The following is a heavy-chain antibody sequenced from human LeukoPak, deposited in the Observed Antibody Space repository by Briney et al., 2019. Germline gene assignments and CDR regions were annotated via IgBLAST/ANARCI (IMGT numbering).Heavy chain of an antibody. CDR2: INHSGST. CDR3: ARGGPNVLLWLGEGRARNWFDP. Sequence: PSETLSLTCAVYGGSFSGYYWSWIRQPPGKGLEWIGEINHSGSTNYNPSLKSRVTISVDTSKNQFSLKLNSVTAADTAVYYCARGGPNVLLWLGEGRARNWFDPWGQGTLVTVSS. V-gene: IGHV4-34*01. CDR1: GGSFSGYY. J-gene: IGHJ5*02. D-gene: IGHD3-10*01.